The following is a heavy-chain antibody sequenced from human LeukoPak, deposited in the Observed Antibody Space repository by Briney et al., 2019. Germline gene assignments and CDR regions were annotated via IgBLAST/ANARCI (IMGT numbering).Heavy chain of an antibody. CDR2: IYYSGST. CDR3: ARERIAAFLFDY. D-gene: IGHD6-13*01. Sequence: SETLSLTCTVSGGSISSYYWSWIRQPPGKGLEWIGYIYYSGSTNYNPSLKSRVTISVDTSKNQFSLKLSSVTAADTAVYYCARERIAAFLFDYWGQGTLVTVSS. CDR1: GGSISSYY. V-gene: IGHV4-59*01. J-gene: IGHJ4*02.